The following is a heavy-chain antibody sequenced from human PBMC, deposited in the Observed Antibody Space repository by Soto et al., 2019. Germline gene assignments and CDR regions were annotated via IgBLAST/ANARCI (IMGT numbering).Heavy chain of an antibody. Sequence: SPRLSCAASGFTLSGYYMGWIRPAPGKGLEWVSYISSSSSYTNYADSVKGRFTISRDNAKNSLYLQMNSLRAEDTAVYYCARVAVAGLNPYDYWGQGTLVTVSS. D-gene: IGHD6-19*01. CDR3: ARVAVAGLNPYDY. V-gene: IGHV3-11*06. J-gene: IGHJ4*02. CDR1: GFTLSGYY. CDR2: ISSSSSYT.